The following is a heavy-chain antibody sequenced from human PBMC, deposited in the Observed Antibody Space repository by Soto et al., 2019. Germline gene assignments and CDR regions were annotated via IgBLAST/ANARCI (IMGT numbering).Heavy chain of an antibody. J-gene: IGHJ3*02. V-gene: IGHV1-46*01. CDR2: INPSGGST. CDR3: ARDESGYDGGPHAFDI. Sequence: ASVKVSCKASGYTFTSYYMHWVRQAPGQGLEWMGIINPSGGSTSYAQKFQGRATMTRDTSTSTVYMELSSLRFEDTAVYYCARDESGYDGGPHAFDIWGQGTMVTVSS. D-gene: IGHD5-12*01. CDR1: GYTFTSYY.